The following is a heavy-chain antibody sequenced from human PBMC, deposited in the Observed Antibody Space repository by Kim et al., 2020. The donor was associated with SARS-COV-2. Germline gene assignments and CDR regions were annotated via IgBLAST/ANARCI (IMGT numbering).Heavy chain of an antibody. CDR2: ISGSGGST. Sequence: GGSLRLSCAASGFSFSSYGMSWVRQAPGKGLEWVSIISGSGGSTSYADSVKGRFTISRDNSKNRVDMQMNSLRVDDTAVYYCAKGVCGAHSGSSTCSMDVWGQGTTVTVSS. J-gene: IGHJ6*02. V-gene: IGHV3-23*01. D-gene: IGHD2-21*01. CDR3: AKGVCGAHSGSSTCSMDV. CDR1: GFSFSSYG.